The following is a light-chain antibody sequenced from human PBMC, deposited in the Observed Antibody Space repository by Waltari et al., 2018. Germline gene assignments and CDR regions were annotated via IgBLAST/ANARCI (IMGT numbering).Light chain of an antibody. CDR2: EGT. J-gene: IGLJ2*01. Sequence: QSALTQPASVSGSPGQSITISCAGTSSDPGTYNFVSWYQHRPGKAPKLMIYEGTQRPSGVSDRFAGAKSGNTASLRISGLQAEDEADYYCCSYADSNVVFGGGTKLTV. CDR1: SSDPGTYNF. CDR3: CSYADSNVV. V-gene: IGLV2-23*01.